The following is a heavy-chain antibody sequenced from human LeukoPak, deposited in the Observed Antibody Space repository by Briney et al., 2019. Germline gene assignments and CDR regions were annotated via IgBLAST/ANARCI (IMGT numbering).Heavy chain of an antibody. J-gene: IGHJ3*02. V-gene: IGHV3-21*04. CDR2: ISSSSSYI. Sequence: GGSLRLSCAASGFTFSSYSMNWVRQAPGKGLEWVSSISSSSSYIYYADSVKGRFTISRDNSKNTLYLQMNSLRAEDTAVYYCAKDPPYDFWSGSSHAFDIWGQGTMVTVSS. CDR3: AKDPPYDFWSGSSHAFDI. CDR1: GFTFSSYS. D-gene: IGHD3-3*01.